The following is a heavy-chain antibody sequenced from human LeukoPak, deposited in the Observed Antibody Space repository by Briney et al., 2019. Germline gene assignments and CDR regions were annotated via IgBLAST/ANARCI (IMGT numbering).Heavy chain of an antibody. CDR1: GFTFSSYA. CDR3: AKDVLGYCSSTSCYITDYYYYYMDV. D-gene: IGHD2-2*02. Sequence: GGSLRLSCAAAGFTFSSYAMSWVRQAPGKGLEWVSAISGSGGSTYYADSVKGRFTISRDNSKNTLYLQMNSLRAEDTAVYYCAKDVLGYCSSTSCYITDYYYYYMDVWGKGTTVTVSS. CDR2: ISGSGGST. J-gene: IGHJ6*03. V-gene: IGHV3-23*01.